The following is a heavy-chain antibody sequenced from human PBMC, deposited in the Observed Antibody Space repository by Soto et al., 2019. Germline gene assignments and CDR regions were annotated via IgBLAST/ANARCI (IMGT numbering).Heavy chain of an antibody. CDR3: ARPSYYYVSSGYSYYFDS. Sequence: ASVKVSCKTSGGTFSSYAISWVRQAPGQGLEWMGIINPSGGSTSYAQKFQGRVTMTRDTSTSTVYMELSSLRSEDTAVYYCARPSYYYVSSGYSYYFDSWGEGTLVTVSS. J-gene: IGHJ4*02. D-gene: IGHD3-22*01. CDR1: GGTFSSYA. CDR2: INPSGGST. V-gene: IGHV1-46*01.